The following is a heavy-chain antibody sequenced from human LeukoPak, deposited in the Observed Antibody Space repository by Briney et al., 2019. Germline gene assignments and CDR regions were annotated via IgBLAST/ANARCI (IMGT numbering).Heavy chain of an antibody. J-gene: IGHJ3*02. CDR1: GASVGTTAYF. V-gene: IGHV4-61*02. CDR2: IYASGNT. Sequence: PSETLSLTCSVSGASVGTTAYFWNWIRQPAGKGLEWIGRIYASGNTHYNPSLKGRFTMSLDTSKNQFSLNMTSVTAADSAVYFCASSREAYDHYPHALDIWGRGKVVTVSS. D-gene: IGHD5-12*01. CDR3: ASSREAYDHYPHALDI.